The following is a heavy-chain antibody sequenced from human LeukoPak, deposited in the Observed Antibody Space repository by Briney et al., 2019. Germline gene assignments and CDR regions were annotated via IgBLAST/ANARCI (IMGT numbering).Heavy chain of an antibody. D-gene: IGHD3-16*01. V-gene: IGHV3-30-3*01. Sequence: GRSLRLSCAASGFIFSNYAMHWVRQAPGKGLEWVAVIAYDGSNKYYADSVKGRFTISRDNSKNTLYLQMNSLRAEDTAVYYCAKGPLRVTVVRAVLRGQGTPVTVSS. CDR2: IAYDGSNK. CDR1: GFIFSNYA. J-gene: IGHJ4*02. CDR3: AKGPLRVTVVRAVL.